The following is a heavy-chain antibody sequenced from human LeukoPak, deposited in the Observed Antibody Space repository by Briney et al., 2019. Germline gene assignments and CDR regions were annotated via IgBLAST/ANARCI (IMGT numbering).Heavy chain of an antibody. J-gene: IGHJ4*02. D-gene: IGHD5-24*01. CDR2: IYTSGST. V-gene: IGHV4-61*02. CDR1: GGSISSGSYY. CDR3: ARGARWLQFSDY. Sequence: PSETLSLTCTVSGGSISSGSYYWSWIRQPAGKGLEWIGRIYTSGSTNYNPSLKSRVTISVDTSKNQFSLKLSSVTAADTAVYYCARGARWLQFSDYWGQGTLVTVSS.